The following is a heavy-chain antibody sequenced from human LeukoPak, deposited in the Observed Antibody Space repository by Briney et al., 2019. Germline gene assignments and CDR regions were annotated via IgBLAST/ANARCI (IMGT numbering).Heavy chain of an antibody. CDR3: ATAYYYDSRGYDPVDY. V-gene: IGHV3-23*01. CDR1: GFTFSSHA. Sequence: QSGGSLRLSCAASGFTFSSHAMSWVRQAPGKGLEWVSGISGSGGSTYYADSVKGRFTVSRDNSKNTLYLQMNSLRAEDPAVYYCATAYYYDSRGYDPVDYWGQGTLVTVSS. J-gene: IGHJ4*02. D-gene: IGHD3-22*01. CDR2: ISGSGGST.